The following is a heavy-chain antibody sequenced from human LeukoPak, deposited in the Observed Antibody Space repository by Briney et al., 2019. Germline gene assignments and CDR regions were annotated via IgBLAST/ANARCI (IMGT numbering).Heavy chain of an antibody. D-gene: IGHD2-2*01. Sequence: PSETLSLTCAAYGGSFSGYYWSWIRQPPGKGLEWIGEINHSGSTNYNPSLKSRVTISVDTSKNQFSLKLSSVTAADTAVYYCASLRLGYCSSTSCYDAFDIWGQGTMVTVSS. CDR1: GGSFSGYY. CDR3: ASLRLGYCSSTSCYDAFDI. J-gene: IGHJ3*02. CDR2: INHSGST. V-gene: IGHV4-34*01.